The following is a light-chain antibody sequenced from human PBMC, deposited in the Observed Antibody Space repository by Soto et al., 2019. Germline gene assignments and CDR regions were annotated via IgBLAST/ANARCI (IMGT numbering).Light chain of an antibody. V-gene: IGKV1-39*01. J-gene: IGKJ1*01. CDR1: QTIRNF. Sequence: DIQMTQSPSSLSASVGDRVTITCRASQTIRNFLNWYQQKPGKAPKVLIYAAANSQSGVPSRFSGSGSGTDFTLTISSLQPEDFATYYCQQSYNTPWTFGQGTKVE. CDR3: QQSYNTPWT. CDR2: AAA.